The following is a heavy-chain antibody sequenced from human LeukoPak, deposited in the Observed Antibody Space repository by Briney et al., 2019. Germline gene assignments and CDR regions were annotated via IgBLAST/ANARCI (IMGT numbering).Heavy chain of an antibody. Sequence: GGSLRLSCAASGFTFSDSYMTWVRQAPGKGVEWVAYISGSGHDINYSDSVKGRFTISRDNAKNSLYLQMSSLRVEDTAVYYCARLALGGSTGTTRDLDYWGQGTLVTVSS. D-gene: IGHD1-1*01. CDR1: GFTFSDSY. J-gene: IGHJ4*02. CDR3: ARLALGGSTGTTRDLDY. CDR2: ISGSGHDI. V-gene: IGHV3-11*04.